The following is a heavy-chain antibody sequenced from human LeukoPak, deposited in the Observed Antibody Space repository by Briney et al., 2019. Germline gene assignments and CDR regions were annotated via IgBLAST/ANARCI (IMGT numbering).Heavy chain of an antibody. Sequence: GGSLRLSCAASRFTFNNYAMSWVRQAPGKGLEWASVISGSGGFTYYADSVKGRFTISRDNSKNTLYLQMNSLRAEDTAVYYCASDYDIYPDWGQGTLVIVSS. CDR2: ISGSGGFT. CDR3: ASDYDIYPD. D-gene: IGHD3-9*01. J-gene: IGHJ4*02. CDR1: RFTFNNYA. V-gene: IGHV3-23*01.